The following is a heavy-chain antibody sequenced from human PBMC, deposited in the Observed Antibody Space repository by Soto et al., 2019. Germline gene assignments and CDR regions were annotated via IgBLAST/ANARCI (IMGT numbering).Heavy chain of an antibody. D-gene: IGHD4-17*01. Sequence: EVQLVESGGGLVQPGGSLRLSCAASGFTFSRYDMHWVRQAAGKGLEWVSAIGTAGDTYYPGSVKGRFTIFRENAKNALYLQMNSLRAGDTAVYFCARGLHFGDYEGDAFDIWGQGTMVTVSS. CDR2: IGTAGDT. J-gene: IGHJ3*02. V-gene: IGHV3-13*04. CDR1: GFTFSRYD. CDR3: ARGLHFGDYEGDAFDI.